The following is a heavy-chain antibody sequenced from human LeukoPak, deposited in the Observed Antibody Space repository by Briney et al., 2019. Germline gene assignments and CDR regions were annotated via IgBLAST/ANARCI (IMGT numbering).Heavy chain of an antibody. Sequence: GGSLRLSCAASGVTFSSYSMNWVRQAPGKGLEWGSYISSSRSTIYYADSVKGRFTISRDNAKNSLYLQMNSLRDQDTAVCYCARGDIVATIYYYYGMDVWGQGTTVTVSS. CDR2: ISSSRSTI. V-gene: IGHV3-48*02. CDR1: GVTFSSYS. J-gene: IGHJ6*02. D-gene: IGHD5-12*01. CDR3: ARGDIVATIYYYYGMDV.